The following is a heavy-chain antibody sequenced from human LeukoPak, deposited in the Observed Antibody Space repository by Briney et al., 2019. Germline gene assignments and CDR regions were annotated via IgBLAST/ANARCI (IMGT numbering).Heavy chain of an antibody. D-gene: IGHD3-3*01. J-gene: IGHJ2*01. CDR3: ARRFEYYDFWSGYYRWYFDL. CDR2: IYYSGST. CDR1: GGSISSYY. V-gene: IGHV4-59*01. Sequence: KPSETLSLTCTVSGGSISSYYWSWIRQPPGKGLEWIGYIYYSGSTNYNPSLKSRVTISVDTSKNQFSLKLSPVTAADTAVYYCARRFEYYDFWSGYYRWYFDLWGRGTLVTVSS.